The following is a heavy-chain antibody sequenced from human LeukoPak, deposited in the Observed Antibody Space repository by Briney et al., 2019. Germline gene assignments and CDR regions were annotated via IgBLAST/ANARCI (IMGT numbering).Heavy chain of an antibody. CDR1: SGSISSSSYY. D-gene: IGHD3-10*01. CDR3: ATERDYGSGSYFDY. CDR2: INHSGST. Sequence: PSETLSLTCTVSSGSISSSSYYWGWIRQPPGKGLEWIGEINHSGSTNYNPSLKSRVTISVDTSKNQFSLKLSSVTAADTAVYYCATERDYGSGSYFDYWGQGTLVTVSS. V-gene: IGHV4-39*07. J-gene: IGHJ4*02.